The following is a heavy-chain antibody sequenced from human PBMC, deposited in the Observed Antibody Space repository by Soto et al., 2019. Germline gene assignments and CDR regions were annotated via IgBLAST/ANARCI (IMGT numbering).Heavy chain of an antibody. CDR3: ARRGGSYYQINWFDP. CDR2: IYYSGST. CDR1: GGSISSSSYY. D-gene: IGHD1-26*01. Sequence: NPSETLSLTCTVSGGSISSSSYYWGWIRQPPGKGLEWIGSIYYSGSTYYNPSLKSRVTTSVDTSKNQFSLKLSSVTAADTAVYYCARRGGSYYQINWFDPWGQGTLVTVSS. J-gene: IGHJ5*02. V-gene: IGHV4-39*01.